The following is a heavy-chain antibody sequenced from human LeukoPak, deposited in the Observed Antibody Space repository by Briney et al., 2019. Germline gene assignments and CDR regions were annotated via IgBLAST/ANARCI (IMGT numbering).Heavy chain of an antibody. Sequence: GGSLRLSCAASEYTFSAYWMHWVRQAPGKGLVWVSRIRGDGSMTNYADSVKGRFTISRDNAKNTLYLQMNSLRLEDTAVYYCARENLAAAADYWGQGTVVTVSS. D-gene: IGHD6-25*01. CDR2: IRGDGSMT. V-gene: IGHV3-74*01. CDR1: EYTFSAYW. CDR3: ARENLAAAADY. J-gene: IGHJ4*02.